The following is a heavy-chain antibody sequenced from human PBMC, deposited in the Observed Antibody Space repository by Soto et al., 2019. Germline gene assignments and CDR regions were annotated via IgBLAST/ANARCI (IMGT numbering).Heavy chain of an antibody. CDR3: ASTKDETLYFDY. V-gene: IGHV4-39*01. CDR2: IHYSGST. J-gene: IGHJ4*02. Sequence: QLQLQESGPGLVKPSETLSLTCTVSGDSISITSYYWGWVRQPPGQGLEWIGSIHYSGSTHYNPSPQGRATISGDASKKQFSLKLRSVTAADTAVYYCASTKDETLYFDYWGQGTLVTVSS. CDR1: GDSISITSYY. D-gene: IGHD2-15*01.